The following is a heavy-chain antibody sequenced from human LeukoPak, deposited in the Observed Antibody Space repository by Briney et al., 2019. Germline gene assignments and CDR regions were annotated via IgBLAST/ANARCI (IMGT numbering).Heavy chain of an antibody. CDR3: ARDNSLRIAVAATGGGYFDP. V-gene: IGHV4-61*02. CDR1: GGSISSGSYY. CDR2: IYPSGST. Sequence: SQTLSLTCTVSGGSISSGSYYWSWIRQPAGKRLERIGRIYPSGSTNYNPSLKTRVTISVDTSKNQFSLKLSSVTAADTAVYYCARDNSLRIAVAATGGGYFDPWGQGTLVTVSS. D-gene: IGHD6-19*01. J-gene: IGHJ5*02.